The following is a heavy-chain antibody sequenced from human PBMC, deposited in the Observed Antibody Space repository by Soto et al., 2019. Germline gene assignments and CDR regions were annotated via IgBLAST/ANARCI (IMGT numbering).Heavy chain of an antibody. Sequence: SLILSFAAYGFTFSTYWMHWFRQAPGKGLVWVSRIKSDGSSTFYADSVKGRFTISRDNAKNTLYIQMNSLRAEDTAVYYCTRGTAPSIHNAFDFWGQGTLVTVSS. CDR1: GFTFSTYW. V-gene: IGHV3-74*01. D-gene: IGHD1-1*01. CDR2: IKSDGSST. CDR3: TRGTAPSIHNAFDF. J-gene: IGHJ3*01.